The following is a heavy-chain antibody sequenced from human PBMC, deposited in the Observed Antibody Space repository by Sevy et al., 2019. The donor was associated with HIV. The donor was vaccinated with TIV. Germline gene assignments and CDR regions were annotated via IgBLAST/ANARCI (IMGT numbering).Heavy chain of an antibody. Sequence: GGSLRLSCAASGFTVIADYFSWVRQAPGKGLEWVSVLFGCAKTDYADSVKGRFTISRENSKNTVYLQMNSLGVEDTAVYYCVRVRDDYNRYFDVWGRGTLVTVSS. D-gene: IGHD4-4*01. CDR1: GFTVIADY. CDR2: LFGCAKT. CDR3: VRVRDDYNRYFDV. J-gene: IGHJ2*01. V-gene: IGHV3-53*01.